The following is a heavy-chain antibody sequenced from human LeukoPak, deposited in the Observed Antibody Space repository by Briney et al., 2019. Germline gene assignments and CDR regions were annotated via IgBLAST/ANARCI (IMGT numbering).Heavy chain of an antibody. Sequence: GGSLRLSCAGSGFTFSTSSMSWVRQAPGKGLEWVANMMQDGSAEYHVDSVKGRFTISRDTAKSSLHLQMNSLRAEDTAVYFCAKARDGYRAIFDYWGQGTLVTVSS. CDR1: GFTFSTSS. D-gene: IGHD5-24*01. CDR3: AKARDGYRAIFDY. J-gene: IGHJ4*02. V-gene: IGHV3-7*01. CDR2: MMQDGSAE.